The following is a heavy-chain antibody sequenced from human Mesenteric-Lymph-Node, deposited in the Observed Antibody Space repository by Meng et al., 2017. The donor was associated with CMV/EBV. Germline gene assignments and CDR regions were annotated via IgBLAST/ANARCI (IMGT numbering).Heavy chain of an antibody. CDR3: AKSQFGSSSLVDY. CDR1: GFAFSGYW. J-gene: IGHJ4*02. D-gene: IGHD6-6*01. Sequence: GESLKTSRAASGFAFSGYWMHWARQVPGKGLVWVSRINHDGSNTIYADSVKGRFTISRDDAKNSLSLQMNSLRAEDTAVYYCAKSQFGSSSLVDYWGQGTLVTVSS. CDR2: INHDGSNT. V-gene: IGHV3-74*01.